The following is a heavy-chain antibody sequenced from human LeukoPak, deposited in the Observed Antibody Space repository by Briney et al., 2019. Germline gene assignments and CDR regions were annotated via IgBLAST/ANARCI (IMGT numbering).Heavy chain of an antibody. D-gene: IGHD1-1*01. J-gene: IGHJ4*02. CDR2: ISSSSSYR. V-gene: IGHV3-21*01. CDR1: GFSFSSYS. Sequence: GGSLRLSCTASGFSFSSYSINWVRHAQGQGLELVSSISSSSSYRYYADSVKGRSTVSRDNAKKSLYLKMNSLRAEDTAVYYCARADWNPPTYYFDYWGQGTLVTVSS. CDR3: ARADWNPPTYYFDY.